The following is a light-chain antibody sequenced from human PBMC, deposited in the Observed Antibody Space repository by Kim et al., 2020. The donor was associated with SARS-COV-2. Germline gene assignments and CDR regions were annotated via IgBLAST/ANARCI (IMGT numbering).Light chain of an antibody. CDR3: QAWDSVSGII. CDR2: EDN. J-gene: IGLJ2*01. CDR1: KLEDKF. V-gene: IGLV3-1*01. Sequence: VSPDKTANITCSGHKLEDKFTSWYQQRPGQSPLLVIYEDNKRPSGIPERFSGSNSGNTGTLTISGTQAMDEADYYCQAWDSVSGIIFGGGTQLTVL.